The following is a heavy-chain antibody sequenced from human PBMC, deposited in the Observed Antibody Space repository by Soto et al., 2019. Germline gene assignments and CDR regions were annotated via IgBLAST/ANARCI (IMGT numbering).Heavy chain of an antibody. J-gene: IGHJ4*02. V-gene: IGHV3-11*01. CDR3: ARVRVVAATIHFDY. CDR1: GFTFSDYY. Sequence: PGGSLRLSCAASGFTFSDYYMSWVRQAPGKGLEWVSYISSSGSTIYYADSVKGRFTISRDNAKNSLYLQMNSLRAEDTAVYYCARVRVVAATIHFDYWGQGTLVTVSS. D-gene: IGHD2-15*01. CDR2: ISSSGSTI.